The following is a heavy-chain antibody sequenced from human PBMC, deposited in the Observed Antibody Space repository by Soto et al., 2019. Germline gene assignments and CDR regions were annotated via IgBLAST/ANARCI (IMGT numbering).Heavy chain of an antibody. CDR1: GGSINSYY. D-gene: IGHD4-17*01. CDR3: ATYAPVYGELAIDC. V-gene: IGHV4-59*12. J-gene: IGHJ4*02. Sequence: SETLSLTCTVSGGSINSYYWSWIRQHPAKGLESIGYIYYSGSTNCNPPLKSRVTISIDTSKNQFSLKLSSVTGADTPVPYSATYAPVYGELAIDCCGQATLRTVCS. CDR2: IYYSGST.